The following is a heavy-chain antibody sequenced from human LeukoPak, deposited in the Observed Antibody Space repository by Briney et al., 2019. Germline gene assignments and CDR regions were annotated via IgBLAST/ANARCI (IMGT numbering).Heavy chain of an antibody. D-gene: IGHD6-13*01. Sequence: SETLSLTCAVSGYSISSGYYWGWIRQPPGKGLEWIGSIYHSGSTYYNPSLKSRVTISVDTSKNQFSLKLSSVTAADTAVYYCARYSHIAAAVDFDYWGQGTLVTVSS. J-gene: IGHJ4*02. CDR2: IYHSGST. CDR3: ARYSHIAAAVDFDY. CDR1: GYSISSGYY. V-gene: IGHV4-38-2*01.